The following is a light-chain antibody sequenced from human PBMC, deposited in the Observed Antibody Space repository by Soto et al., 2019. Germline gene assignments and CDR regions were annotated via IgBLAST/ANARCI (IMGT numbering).Light chain of an antibody. V-gene: IGKV2-29*01. CDR1: QSLLHITGETF. CDR2: EVS. CDR3: HQRNQ. Sequence: DVVMTQTPLSLSVAPGQPASISCKSSQSLLHITGETFLFWYLQKPGQSPQLLIYEVSTRVSGVPDRFSGSGSGTDFTLTISSVEPEDFAMYYCHQRNQFGQGTRLEIK. J-gene: IGKJ5*01.